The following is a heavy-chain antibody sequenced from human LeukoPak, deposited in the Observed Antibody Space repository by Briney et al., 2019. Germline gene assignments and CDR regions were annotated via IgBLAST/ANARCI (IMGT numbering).Heavy chain of an antibody. D-gene: IGHD1-7*01. CDR3: ARGWNFWERLFDY. V-gene: IGHV1-18*01. CDR1: GYNFNSYG. J-gene: IGHJ4*02. Sequence: ASVKVSCKASGYNFNSYGISWVRQAPGQGLEGMGWISSYNGNINYAQKFQGRVTMTTDTSTSTAYMELRSLRSDDTAVYYCARGWNFWERLFDYWGQGTLVTVSS. CDR2: ISSYNGNI.